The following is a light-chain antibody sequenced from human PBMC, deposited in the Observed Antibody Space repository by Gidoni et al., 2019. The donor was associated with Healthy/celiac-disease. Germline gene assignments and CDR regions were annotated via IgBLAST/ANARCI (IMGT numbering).Light chain of an antibody. J-gene: IGLJ1*01. CDR2: EVS. Sequence: QSALTQPASVSGSPGQSLTISCTGTSSDVGSYNLVSWYQQHPGKAPKLMIYEVSKRPSGVSNRFSGSKSGNTASLTSAGLQAEDEADYYCCSYAGSSTIYVFGTGTKVTVL. V-gene: IGLV2-23*02. CDR1: SSDVGSYNL. CDR3: CSYAGSSTIYV.